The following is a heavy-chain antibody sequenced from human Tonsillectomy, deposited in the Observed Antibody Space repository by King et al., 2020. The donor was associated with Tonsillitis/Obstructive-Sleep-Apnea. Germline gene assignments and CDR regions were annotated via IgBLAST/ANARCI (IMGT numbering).Heavy chain of an antibody. J-gene: IGHJ4*02. D-gene: IGHD2-2*01. V-gene: IGHV4-59*01. CDR2: IYYSGST. CDR3: ARGGSTSFFYLLFDY. Sequence: VQLQESGPGLVKPSETLSLTCTVSGGSISSYYWSWIRQPPGKGLEWIGYIYYSGSTNYNPSLKSRVTISVDTSKNQFSLKLSSVTAADTAVYYCARGGSTSFFYLLFDYWGQGTLVTVSS. CDR1: GGSISSYY.